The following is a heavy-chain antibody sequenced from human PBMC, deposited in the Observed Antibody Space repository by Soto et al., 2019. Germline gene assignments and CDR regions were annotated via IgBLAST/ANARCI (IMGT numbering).Heavy chain of an antibody. D-gene: IGHD6-13*01. CDR2: IIPIFGTA. J-gene: IGHJ5*02. V-gene: IGHV1-69*06. Sequence: SVKVSCKASGGTFSSYAISWVREAPGQGLEWMGGIIPIFGTANYAQKFQGRVTITADKSTSTAYMELSSLRSEDTAVYYCARGYSSSWYLVDPWGQGTLVTVSS. CDR1: GGTFSSYA. CDR3: ARGYSSSWYLVDP.